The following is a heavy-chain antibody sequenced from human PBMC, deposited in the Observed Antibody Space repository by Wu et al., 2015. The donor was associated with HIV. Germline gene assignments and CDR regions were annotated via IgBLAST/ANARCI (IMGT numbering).Heavy chain of an antibody. CDR3: ARGRRDDYLPEAFDI. D-gene: IGHD5-24*01. CDR1: GGTFN. Sequence: QVQLVQSGAEVKKPGSSVKVSCKASGGTFNWVRQAPGQGLEWMGGIIPIFGTVNYAQKFQGRVTITADESTSAAYMELSSLRFEDTAVYYCARGRRDDYLPEAFDIWGQGTMVTVSS. V-gene: IGHV1-69*12. J-gene: IGHJ3*02. CDR2: IIPIFGTV.